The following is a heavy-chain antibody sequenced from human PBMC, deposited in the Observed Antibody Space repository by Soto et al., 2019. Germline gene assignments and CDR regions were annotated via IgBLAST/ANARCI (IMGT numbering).Heavy chain of an antibody. J-gene: IGHJ3*02. CDR2: MYVTGTI. CDR1: GGSISPYF. Sequence: QLQLLESGPGLVKPSETLSLTCTVSGGSISPYFWSWIRQPAGKGLEWIGRMYVTGTINYNPSLRSRVSMSIDMSANEFSLILRSVTAADTAVYYCARDGGYTGYEQGNPFDIWGQGTMVTVSS. D-gene: IGHD5-12*01. CDR3: ARDGGYTGYEQGNPFDI. V-gene: IGHV4-4*07.